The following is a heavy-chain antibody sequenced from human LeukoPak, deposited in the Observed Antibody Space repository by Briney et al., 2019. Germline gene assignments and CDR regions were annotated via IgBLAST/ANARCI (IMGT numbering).Heavy chain of an antibody. D-gene: IGHD3-22*01. J-gene: IGHJ3*01. CDR3: ARDSVDESSGYYPSGAFDL. CDR2: IHYGGST. CDR1: SVSITRHY. Sequence: SETLSLTCTVSSVSITRHYWTWIRQPPGKGLEWIGYIHYGGSTNYNPSLKSRVTISVDTSKKQFSLDMSSVTPADTALYYCARDSVDESSGYYPSGAFDLWGQGTLVTVSS. V-gene: IGHV4-59*11.